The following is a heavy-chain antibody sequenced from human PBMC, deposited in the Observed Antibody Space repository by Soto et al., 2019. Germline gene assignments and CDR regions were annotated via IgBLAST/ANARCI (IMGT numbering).Heavy chain of an antibody. CDR2: ISGSGGST. Sequence: GGSLRLSCAASGFTFSSYAMSWVRQAPGKGLEWVSAISGSGGSTYYADSVKGRFTISRDNSKNTLYLQMNSLRAEDTAVYYCAKAELMPDGTYYFDYWGQGTLVTVSS. V-gene: IGHV3-23*01. CDR3: AKAELMPDGTYYFDY. CDR1: GFTFSSYA. J-gene: IGHJ4*02. D-gene: IGHD1-26*01.